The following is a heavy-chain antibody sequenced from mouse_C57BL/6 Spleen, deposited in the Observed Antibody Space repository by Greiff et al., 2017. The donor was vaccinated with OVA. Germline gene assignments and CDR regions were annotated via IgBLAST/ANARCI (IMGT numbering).Heavy chain of an antibody. V-gene: IGHV1-52*01. J-gene: IGHJ4*01. D-gene: IGHD1-1*01. CDR1: GYTFTSYW. Sequence: QVQLQQPGAELVRPGSSVKLSCKASGYTFTSYWMHWVKQRPIQGLEWIGNIDPSDSETHYNQKFKDKATLTVDKSSSTAYMQLSSLTSEDSAVYYCASYYIYAMDYWGQGTSVTVSS. CDR2: IDPSDSET. CDR3: ASYYIYAMDY.